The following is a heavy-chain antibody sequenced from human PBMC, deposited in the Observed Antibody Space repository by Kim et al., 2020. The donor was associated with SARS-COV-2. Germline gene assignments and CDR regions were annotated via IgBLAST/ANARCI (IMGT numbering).Heavy chain of an antibody. J-gene: IGHJ4*02. D-gene: IGHD3-10*01. Sequence: SETLSLTCTVSGGSISSGGYYWSWIRQHPGKGLEWIGYIYYSGCTYYNPSLKSRVTISVDTSKNQFSLKLSSVTAADTAVYYCASLQLWFGELLSTDYFVHWGQGTLVTVSS. V-gene: IGHV4-31*03. CDR3: ASLQLWFGELLSTDYFVH. CDR1: GGSISSGGYY. CDR2: IYYSGCT.